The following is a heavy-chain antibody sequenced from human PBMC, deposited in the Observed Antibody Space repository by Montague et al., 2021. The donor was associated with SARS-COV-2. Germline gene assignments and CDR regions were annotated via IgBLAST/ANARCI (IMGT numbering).Heavy chain of an antibody. D-gene: IGHD1-26*01. Sequence: SETLSLTCTVSGGSISNYYWTWIRQSPGTGLEWIGYIYYSASTNYNPSLKSRVTMSIDTSKNQFSLNLSSVTAADSAVYYCARLRRGTYYVSFDPWGQGALVSVSS. CDR2: IYYSAST. CDR1: GGSISNYY. J-gene: IGHJ5*02. V-gene: IGHV4-59*12. CDR3: ARLRRGTYYVSFDP.